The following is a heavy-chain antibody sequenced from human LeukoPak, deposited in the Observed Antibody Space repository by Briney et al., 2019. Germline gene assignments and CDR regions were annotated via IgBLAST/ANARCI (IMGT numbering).Heavy chain of an antibody. Sequence: PGGSLRLSYAASGFTFSSYGMHWVRQAPGKGLEWVAVIWYDGSNKYYADSVKGRFTISRDNSKNTLYLQMNSLRAEDTAVYYCARDGWAGTHEITYWGQGTLVTVSS. D-gene: IGHD6-19*01. CDR3: ARDGWAGTHEITY. CDR2: IWYDGSNK. CDR1: GFTFSSYG. J-gene: IGHJ4*02. V-gene: IGHV3-33*01.